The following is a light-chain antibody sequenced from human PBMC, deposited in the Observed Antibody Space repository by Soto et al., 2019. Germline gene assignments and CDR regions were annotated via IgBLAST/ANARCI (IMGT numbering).Light chain of an antibody. V-gene: IGKV1-5*03. CDR3: QQYSSFSHT. CDR2: KAS. Sequence: DIQMTQSPSTLSASVGDRVTITCRASQSISSWLAWYQQKPGKAPKLLIYKASSLESGVPSRFSGSGSGTEFTLTISSLQPDDFATYYCQQYSSFSHTFGQGTNLEIK. CDR1: QSISSW. J-gene: IGKJ2*01.